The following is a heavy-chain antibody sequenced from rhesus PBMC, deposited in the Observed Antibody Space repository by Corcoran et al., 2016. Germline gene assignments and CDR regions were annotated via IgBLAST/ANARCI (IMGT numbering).Heavy chain of an antibody. J-gene: IGHJ6*01. V-gene: IGHV4-165*01. CDR1: GGSFSGYY. CDR2: ISGSSGSP. CDR3: ARRYSSWSWGLDS. Sequence: QVQLQESGPGLVKPSETLSLTCAVSGGSFSGYYWGWIRQPPGKGLEWIGYISGSSGSPAYTPSLKRRVTISTHTSKNQFSLKLSSVTAADTAVYYCARRYSSWSWGLDSWGQGVVVTVSS. D-gene: IGHD6-13*01.